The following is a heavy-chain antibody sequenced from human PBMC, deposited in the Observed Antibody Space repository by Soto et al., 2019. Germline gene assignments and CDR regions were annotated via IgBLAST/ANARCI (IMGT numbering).Heavy chain of an antibody. V-gene: IGHV4-59*08. CDR2: VYSDGST. CDR3: ARRVQTNSIIPQDIWLDP. Sequence: PSETLSLACAVSGGSISSHSWYWLRQIPERGMEWFGYVYSDGSTKYNPSLESRVTISVDTSKSQFSLKLTSLTAADTAIYYCARRVQTNSIIPQDIWLDPWGPGSLVTVSS. D-gene: IGHD3-3*01. CDR1: GGSISSHS. J-gene: IGHJ5*02.